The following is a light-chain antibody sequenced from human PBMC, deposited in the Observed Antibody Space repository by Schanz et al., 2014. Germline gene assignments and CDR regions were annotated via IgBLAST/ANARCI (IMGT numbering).Light chain of an antibody. CDR2: HAS. CDR1: QDISTF. V-gene: IGKV1-27*01. CDR3: QQYYTYSRT. J-gene: IGKJ3*01. Sequence: DIEMTQSPSSLSASVGDRVTITCRASQDISTFLAWFRHRPGKVPDLLIYHASILISGVPSRFSGSGSGTEFTLTISSLQPDDFATYYCQQYYTYSRTFGPGTKVDIK.